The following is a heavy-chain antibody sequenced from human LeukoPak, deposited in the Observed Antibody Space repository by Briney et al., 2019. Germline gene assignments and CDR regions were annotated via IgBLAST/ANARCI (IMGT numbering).Heavy chain of an antibody. CDR1: GFTFSSYG. CDR3: ARDSSSWQLPLDY. Sequence: GGSLRLSCAASGFTFSSYGMHWVRQAPGKGLEWVAVIWYDGSNKYYADSVKGRFTISRDNAKNSLYLQMNSLRAEDTAVYYCARDSSSWQLPLDYWGQGTLVTVSS. CDR2: IWYDGSNK. V-gene: IGHV3-33*01. D-gene: IGHD6-13*01. J-gene: IGHJ4*02.